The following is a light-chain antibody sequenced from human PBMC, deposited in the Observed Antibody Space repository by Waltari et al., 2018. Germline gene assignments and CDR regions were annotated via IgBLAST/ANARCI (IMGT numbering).Light chain of an antibody. CDR3: QQGSILPLT. V-gene: IGKV3-11*01. CDR1: ESVSNY. CDR2: DTS. J-gene: IGKJ4*01. Sequence: EVDLTQSPVTLSLAAGQRATLSCMHSESVSNYLAWYQQKPGQSPRLLIFDTSKRATGIPARFSGSGYGTDFTLTINNLEAEDFALYYCQQGSILPLTFGGGTKVEI.